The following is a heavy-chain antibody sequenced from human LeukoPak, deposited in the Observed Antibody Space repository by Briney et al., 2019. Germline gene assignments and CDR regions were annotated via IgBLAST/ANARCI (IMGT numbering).Heavy chain of an antibody. J-gene: IGHJ4*02. CDR2: INTNTGNP. CDR1: GYRFTNYA. D-gene: IGHD3-10*01. Sequence: ASVKVSCKASGYRFTNYAMNWVRQAPGQGLEWMGWINTNTGNPTYAQGFTGRFVFSLDTSVSTAYLQISSLKAKDTAIYYCARNNADGEGRFGYWGQGTLVTVSS. CDR3: ARNNADGEGRFGY. V-gene: IGHV7-4-1*02.